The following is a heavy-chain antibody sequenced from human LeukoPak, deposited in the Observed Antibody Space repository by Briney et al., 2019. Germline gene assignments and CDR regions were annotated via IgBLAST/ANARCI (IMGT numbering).Heavy chain of an antibody. V-gene: IGHV4-4*02. CDR3: ARVYDSSGTNQPFDY. Sequence: SETLSLTCAVSGGSISSSNWWSWVRQPPGKGLEWIGEIYHSGSTNYNPSLKSRVTISVDKSKNQFSLKLSSVTAADTAVYYCARVYDSSGTNQPFDYWGQGTLVTVSS. D-gene: IGHD3-22*01. CDR1: GGSISSSNW. CDR2: IYHSGST. J-gene: IGHJ4*02.